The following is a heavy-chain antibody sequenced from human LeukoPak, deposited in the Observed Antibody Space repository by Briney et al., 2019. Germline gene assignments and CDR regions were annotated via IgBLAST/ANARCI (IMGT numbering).Heavy chain of an antibody. CDR3: ARTPGVSGYFVASQKFDF. Sequence: ASVKVSCKASGYTLTSYGISGVRQAPGQGREWMGWISAYNCNTKYAQKLQGRVNMTTDTSTSTAYMELRSLRSDDTAVYYCARTPGVSGYFVASQKFDFWGQGTLVTVSS. CDR2: ISAYNCNT. V-gene: IGHV1-18*04. D-gene: IGHD3-9*01. J-gene: IGHJ4*02. CDR1: GYTLTSYG.